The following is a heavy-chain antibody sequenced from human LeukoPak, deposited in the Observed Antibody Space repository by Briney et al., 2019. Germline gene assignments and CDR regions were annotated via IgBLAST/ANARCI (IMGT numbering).Heavy chain of an antibody. CDR1: GFNFSDHY. J-gene: IGHJ4*02. V-gene: IGHV3-11*01. CDR2: ISSRSSVI. CDR3: ARDQKGGRQLYD. D-gene: IGHD3-3*01. Sequence: GGSLRLSCAASGFNFSDHYMTWIRQAPGKGLEWVSYISSRSSVIKYGDSVRGRFTISRDNAKNSLYLQMKSLRAEDTAVYYCARDQKGGRQLYDWGQGTLVTVSS.